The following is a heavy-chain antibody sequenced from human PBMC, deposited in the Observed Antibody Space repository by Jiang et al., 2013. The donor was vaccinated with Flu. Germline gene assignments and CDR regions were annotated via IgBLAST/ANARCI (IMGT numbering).Heavy chain of an antibody. D-gene: IGHD5/OR15-5a*01. Sequence: GSGLVKPSETLSLTCTVSGGSISSYYWSWIRQPPGKGLEWIGYIYYSGSTNYNPSLKSRVTISVDTSKNQFSLKLSSVTAADTAVYYCARDLVLSTGDAFDIWGQGTMGHRLF. CDR1: GGSISSYY. J-gene: IGHJ3*02. V-gene: IGHV4-59*01. CDR3: ARDLVLSTGDAFDI. CDR2: IYYSGST.